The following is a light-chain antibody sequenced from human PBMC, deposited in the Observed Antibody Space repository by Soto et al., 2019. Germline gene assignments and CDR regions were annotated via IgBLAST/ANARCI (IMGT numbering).Light chain of an antibody. Sequence: AIRMTQSPSSLSASTGDRVTITCRASQDISDYLVWYQQKPGKAPKVLIHAASTLQGGVSSRFSGSRSGTDFTLTINSLQSEDCATYYCQHYYTYPWTFGQGTKVEV. CDR2: AAS. J-gene: IGKJ1*01. V-gene: IGKV1-8*01. CDR3: QHYYTYPWT. CDR1: QDISDY.